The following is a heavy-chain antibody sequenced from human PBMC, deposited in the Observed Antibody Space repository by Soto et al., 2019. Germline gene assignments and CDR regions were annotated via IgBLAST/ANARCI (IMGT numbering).Heavy chain of an antibody. CDR3: AKDPNGDYIGAFDF. V-gene: IGHV3-23*01. CDR1: GFTLSDYA. J-gene: IGHJ3*01. D-gene: IGHD4-17*01. Sequence: GGSLRLSCAASGFTLSDYAMTWVRQAPGKGLEWVSGIIASGTYSKYADSVNGRFTISRDNAKNTLYLQMNGLRVEDTAVYFCAKDPNGDYIGAFDFWGQGTMVTVSS. CDR2: IIASGTYS.